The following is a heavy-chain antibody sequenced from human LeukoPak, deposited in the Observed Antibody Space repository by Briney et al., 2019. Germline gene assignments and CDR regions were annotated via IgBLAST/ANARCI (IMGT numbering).Heavy chain of an antibody. J-gene: IGHJ4*02. CDR1: GFTFSSYW. Sequence: GGSLRLSCAASGFTFSSYWMHWVRQAPGKGLVWVSRINSDGSNTGYADSVKGRFTISRDNAKNTLYLQMSSLRAEDTALYYCARDSGYGYNTFPTADYWGQGILVTVSS. CDR2: INSDGSNT. CDR3: ARDSGYGYNTFPTADY. V-gene: IGHV3-74*01. D-gene: IGHD5-24*01.